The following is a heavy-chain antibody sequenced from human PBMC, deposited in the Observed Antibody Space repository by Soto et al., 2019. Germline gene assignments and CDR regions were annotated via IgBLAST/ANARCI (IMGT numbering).Heavy chain of an antibody. D-gene: IGHD2-2*01. J-gene: IGHJ4*02. Sequence: SETLSLSCGVSGGSISTSHWWSWVRQPPGKGLEWIGEVYHSGITNYNPSLKSRVTISVDKSKNQFSLKLSSVTAADTAVYYCARTSGIGYDFDYWGQGTLVTVSS. CDR3: ARTSGIGYDFDY. CDR1: GGSISTSHW. CDR2: VYHSGIT. V-gene: IGHV4-4*02.